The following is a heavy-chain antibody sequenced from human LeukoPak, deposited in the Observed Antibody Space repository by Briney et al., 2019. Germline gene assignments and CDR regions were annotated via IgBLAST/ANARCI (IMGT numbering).Heavy chain of an antibody. CDR2: GLYTGNT. J-gene: IGHJ4*02. V-gene: IGHV4-39*02. D-gene: IGHD6-6*01. CDR3: AREHRSSKYFDS. CDR1: GGSIRSSYYY. Sequence: PSETLSLTCTVSGGSIRSSYYYWGWIRQPPGKGLEWIGSGLYTGNTYSNPSLRSRVTISVDTSKNEFSLKMNSVTAADTAVYYCAREHRSSKYFDSWGQGALMIVSS.